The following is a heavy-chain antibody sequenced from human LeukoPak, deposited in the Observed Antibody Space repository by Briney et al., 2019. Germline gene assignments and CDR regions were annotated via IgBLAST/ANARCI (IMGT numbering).Heavy chain of an antibody. CDR3: ARGMDV. CDR2: IRQDGSEK. Sequence: PGGSLRLSCAASGFTVGSNYMNWVRQAPGKGLEWVANIRQDGSEKYYVDSVKGRFTISRDNAKNSLYLQMNSLRAEDTAVYYCARGMDVRGQGTTVTVSS. CDR1: GFTVGSNY. V-gene: IGHV3-7*03. J-gene: IGHJ6*02.